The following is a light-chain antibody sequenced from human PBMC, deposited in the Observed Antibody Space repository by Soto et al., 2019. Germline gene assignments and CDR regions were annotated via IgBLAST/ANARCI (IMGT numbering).Light chain of an antibody. CDR2: KAS. J-gene: IGKJ2*01. CDR3: QQYNVYYT. V-gene: IGKV1-5*03. Sequence: DIQMTQSPSTLSASVGDRVTITCRASQSISSWLAWYQQKPGKAPKILVNKASSLESGVPSRFSGSGSGTEFTLTISSLQPDEFATYYCQQYNVYYTFGQGTKLEIK. CDR1: QSISSW.